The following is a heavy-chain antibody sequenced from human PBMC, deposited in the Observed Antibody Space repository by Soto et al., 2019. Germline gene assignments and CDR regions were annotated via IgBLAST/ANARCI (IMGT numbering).Heavy chain of an antibody. CDR2: ITGDSGFT. Sequence: PGGSLRLSCAVSGFTFSIYAMSWVRQAPGKGLEWVSTITGDSGFTDYADSVKGRFTISRDNSKNTVYLQMNSLRADDTALYYCAKDAIYWNDRYDYWGQGALVTVSS. J-gene: IGHJ4*02. D-gene: IGHD1-1*01. CDR1: GFTFSIYA. CDR3: AKDAIYWNDRYDY. V-gene: IGHV3-23*01.